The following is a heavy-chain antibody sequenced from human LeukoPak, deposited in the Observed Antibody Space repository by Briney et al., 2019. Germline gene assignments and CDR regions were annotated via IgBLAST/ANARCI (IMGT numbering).Heavy chain of an antibody. V-gene: IGHV4-59*02. CDR1: GASVTSYY. J-gene: IGHJ4*02. CDR2: VYNSGST. D-gene: IGHD3-22*01. CDR3: ASVLLSSGYSN. Sequence: SETLSLTCSVSGASVTSYYCNWIRQPPGKGLEWIGNVYNSGSTSYNPSLRSRATISVDTSKNQVSLKLSSVTAADTAVYYCASVLLSSGYSNWGQGNLVTVSS.